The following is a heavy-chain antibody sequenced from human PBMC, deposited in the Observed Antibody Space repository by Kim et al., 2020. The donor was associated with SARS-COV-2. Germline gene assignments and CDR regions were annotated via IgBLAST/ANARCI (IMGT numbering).Heavy chain of an antibody. CDR1: GGSFSGYY. CDR3: ARGRIVVVPAAYYYYYYGMDV. D-gene: IGHD2-2*01. J-gene: IGHJ6*02. Sequence: SETLSLTCAVYGGSFSGYYWSWIRQPPGKGLEWIGEINHSGSTNYNPSLKSRVTISVDTSKNQFSLKLSSVTAADTAVYYCARGRIVVVPAAYYYYYYGMDVWGQGTTVTVSS. V-gene: IGHV4-34*01. CDR2: INHSGST.